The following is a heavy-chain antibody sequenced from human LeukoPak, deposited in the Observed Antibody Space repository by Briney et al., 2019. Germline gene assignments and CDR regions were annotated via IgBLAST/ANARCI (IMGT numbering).Heavy chain of an antibody. CDR2: ITTNGATA. Sequence: PGGSLRLSCAASGFTFSSYAMYWVRQAPGKGLEYVSAITTNGATAYYADSVKGRYTISRDNSRNTLYLQMSSLRSEDTAVYYCVAFRATAGLYWGQGTLVTASS. CDR1: GFTFSSYA. D-gene: IGHD6-13*01. J-gene: IGHJ4*02. CDR3: VAFRATAGLY. V-gene: IGHV3-64D*09.